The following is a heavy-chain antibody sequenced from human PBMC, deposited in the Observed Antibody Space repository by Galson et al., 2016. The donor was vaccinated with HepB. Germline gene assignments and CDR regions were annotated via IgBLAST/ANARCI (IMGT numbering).Heavy chain of an antibody. J-gene: IGHJ5*01. CDR3: AKSDDSGDLADS. CDR2: ISYKLSIK. Sequence: SLRLSCAASGFTFNNYSMNWVRQAPGRGLEWISYISYKLSIKKYADSVKGRFTISRDNAQNSLFLQMNSLRDEDTAVYYCAKSDDSGDLADSWGQGTLVTVSS. D-gene: IGHD4-17*01. V-gene: IGHV3-48*02. CDR1: GFTFNNYS.